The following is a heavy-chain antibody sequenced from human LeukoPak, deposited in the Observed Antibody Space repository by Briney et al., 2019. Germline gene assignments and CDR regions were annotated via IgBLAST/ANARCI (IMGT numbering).Heavy chain of an antibody. V-gene: IGHV3-33*06. CDR1: GFTFSVYG. CDR2: IWYDGSNK. J-gene: IGHJ3*02. D-gene: IGHD3-9*01. Sequence: GGSLRLSCAASGFTFSVYGMHWVRQAPGKGLEWVAVIWYDGSNKYYADSVKGRFTISRDNSKNTLYPQMNSLRAEDTAVYYCAKGKDILTGYFTHYAFDIWGQGTMATVSS. CDR3: AKGKDILTGYFTHYAFDI.